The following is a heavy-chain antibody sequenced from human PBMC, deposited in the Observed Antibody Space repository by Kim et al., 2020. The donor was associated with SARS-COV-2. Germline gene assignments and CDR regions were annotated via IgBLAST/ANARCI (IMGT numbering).Heavy chain of an antibody. D-gene: IGHD3-3*01. CDR3: AGDGGITIFGVVPPGGYYYYGMDV. Sequence: ASVKVSCKASGYTFTSYGISWVRQTPAQGLEWMGWISAYNGNTNYAQKLQDRVTMTTDTSTSTAYMELRSLKSDDTAVYYCAGDGGITIFGVVPPGGYYYYGMDVWGQGTTVTVSS. CDR2: ISAYNGNT. J-gene: IGHJ6*02. V-gene: IGHV1-18*01. CDR1: GYTFTSYG.